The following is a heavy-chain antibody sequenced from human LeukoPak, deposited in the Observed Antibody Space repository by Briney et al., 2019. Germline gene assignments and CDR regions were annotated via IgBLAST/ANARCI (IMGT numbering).Heavy chain of an antibody. CDR3: ARDFLTGYFDY. Sequence: GGSLRLSCAASGFTVSINYMSWVRQAPGKGLEWVSVIYSGGFTYYADSVKGRFTISRDNSKNTLYLQMNSLRVEDTAVYYCARDFLTGYFDYWGQGTLVTVSS. V-gene: IGHV3-53*01. CDR1: GFTVSINY. J-gene: IGHJ4*02. CDR2: IYSGGFT. D-gene: IGHD3-9*01.